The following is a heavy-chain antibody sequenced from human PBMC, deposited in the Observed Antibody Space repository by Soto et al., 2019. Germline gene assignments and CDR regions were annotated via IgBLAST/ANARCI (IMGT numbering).Heavy chain of an antibody. CDR2: ISAYNGNT. D-gene: IGHD2-2*01. CDR1: GYTFTSYG. CDR3: ARAQNGLVPAASLWFDP. V-gene: IGHV1-18*01. Sequence: QVQLVQSGAEVKKPGASVKVSCKASGYTFTSYGISWVRQAPGQGLEWMGWISAYNGNTNYAQKLQGRVTMTTDTYTSTAYMELRSLRSDDTAVYYCARAQNGLVPAASLWFDPWGQGTLVTVSS. J-gene: IGHJ5*02.